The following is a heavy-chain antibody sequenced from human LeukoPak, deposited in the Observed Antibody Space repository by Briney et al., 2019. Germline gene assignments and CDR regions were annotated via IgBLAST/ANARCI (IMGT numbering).Heavy chain of an antibody. Sequence: PSETLSLTCAVSGGSISGSSYFWGWIRQPPGKGLEWIGSIYYSGSTYYNPSLKSRVTISVDTSKNQFSLKLSSVTAADTAVYYCARVAGTTSGPTLFWFDPWGQGTLVTVSS. V-gene: IGHV4-39*07. J-gene: IGHJ5*02. CDR1: GGSISGSSYF. D-gene: IGHD1-1*01. CDR2: IYYSGST. CDR3: ARVAGTTSGPTLFWFDP.